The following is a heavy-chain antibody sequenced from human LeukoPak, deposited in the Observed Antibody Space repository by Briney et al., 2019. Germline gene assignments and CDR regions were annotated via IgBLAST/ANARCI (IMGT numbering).Heavy chain of an antibody. CDR2: IVVGSGNT. D-gene: IGHD2-21*01. Sequence: SVKVSCTASGFTFSNSAVQWVRQARGQRPEWIGWIVVGSGNTNYAQKFQERVTITRDMSTSTAYMELSSLRSEDTAVYYCAARCGYYYGMDVWGQGTTVTVSS. CDR3: AARCGYYYGMDV. V-gene: IGHV1-58*01. J-gene: IGHJ6*02. CDR1: GFTFSNSA.